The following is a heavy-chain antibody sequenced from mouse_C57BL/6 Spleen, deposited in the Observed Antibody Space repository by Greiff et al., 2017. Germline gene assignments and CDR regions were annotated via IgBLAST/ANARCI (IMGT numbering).Heavy chain of an antibody. D-gene: IGHD1-1*01. J-gene: IGHJ2*01. Sequence: QVQLQQSGAELVKPGASVKISCKASGYAFSSYWMNWVKQRPGKGLEWIGQIYPGDGDTNYNGKFEGKATLTADKSSSTAYMQLSSLTSEDSAVYFCARGATVVPFDYWGQGTTLTVSS. CDR1: GYAFSSYW. CDR3: ARGATVVPFDY. CDR2: IYPGDGDT. V-gene: IGHV1-80*01.